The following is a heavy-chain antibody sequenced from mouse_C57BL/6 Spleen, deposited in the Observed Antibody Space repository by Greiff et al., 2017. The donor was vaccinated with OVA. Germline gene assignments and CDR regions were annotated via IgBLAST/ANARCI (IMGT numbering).Heavy chain of an antibody. CDR1: GYAFSSSW. CDR3: ARSVIYYGNYAMDY. J-gene: IGHJ4*01. CDR2: IYPGDGDT. D-gene: IGHD2-1*01. V-gene: IGHV1-82*01. Sequence: QVQLQQSGPELVKPGASVKISCKASGYAFSSSWMNWVKQRPGKGLEWIGRIYPGDGDTNYNGKFKGKATLTADKSSSTAYMQLSSLTSEDSAVYFCARSVIYYGNYAMDYWGQGTSVTVSS.